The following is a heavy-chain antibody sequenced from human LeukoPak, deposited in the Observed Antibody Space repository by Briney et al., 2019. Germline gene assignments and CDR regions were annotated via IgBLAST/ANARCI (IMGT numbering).Heavy chain of an antibody. CDR2: IYTSGST. CDR3: TTGPYCTNGVCYGHNWFDP. J-gene: IGHJ5*02. Sequence: SETLSLTCAVSGYSISSGYYWGWIRQPAGKGLEWIGRIYTSGSTNYNPSLKSRVTMSVDTSKNQFSLKLSSVTAADTAVYYCTTGPYCTNGVCYGHNWFDPWGQGTLVTVSS. D-gene: IGHD2-8*01. V-gene: IGHV4-4*07. CDR1: GYSISSGYY.